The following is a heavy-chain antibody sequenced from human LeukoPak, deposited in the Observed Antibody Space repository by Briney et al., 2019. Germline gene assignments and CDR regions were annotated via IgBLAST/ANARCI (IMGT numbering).Heavy chain of an antibody. Sequence: RASVKVSCKASGGTFSSYAISWVRQAPGQGLEWMGGIIPIFGTANYAQKFQGRVTITADESTSTTYMELSSLRSEDTAVYYCAQLSSPKPIAAAGTVAFDYWGQGTLVTVSS. V-gene: IGHV1-69*01. D-gene: IGHD6-13*01. CDR1: GGTFSSYA. J-gene: IGHJ4*02. CDR3: AQLSSPKPIAAAGTVAFDY. CDR2: IIPIFGTA.